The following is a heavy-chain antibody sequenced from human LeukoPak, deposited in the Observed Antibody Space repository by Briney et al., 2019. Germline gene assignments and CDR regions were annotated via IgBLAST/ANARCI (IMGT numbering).Heavy chain of an antibody. Sequence: GGSLRLSCAGSGFTFSSHGMVWVRQTPGKGLEWLSYISPGGTTINSADSVKDRFITSRDNGKSSLFLQTNSLRAEDTAVYYCARVRGPTVRTMYFDYWGQGTLVTVSS. J-gene: IGHJ4*02. CDR1: GFTFSSHG. V-gene: IGHV3-48*04. D-gene: IGHD2-8*01. CDR2: ISPGGTTI. CDR3: ARVRGPTVRTMYFDY.